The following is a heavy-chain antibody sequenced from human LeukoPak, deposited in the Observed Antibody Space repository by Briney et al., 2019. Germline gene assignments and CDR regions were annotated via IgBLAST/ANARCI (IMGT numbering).Heavy chain of an antibody. Sequence: GESLNFPCKALGSHFVSLWCGWVRNLPGKGLCWIGIIFPRDSDTKFSPSFEGRVTLSVDKSTNTAYLEWPNLRASDTAIYSCGRLGAANSKVFDVWGQGTMITVAS. J-gene: IGHJ3*01. CDR2: IFPRDSDT. D-gene: IGHD1-26*01. CDR3: GRLGAANSKVFDV. V-gene: IGHV5-51*01. CDR1: GSHFVSLW.